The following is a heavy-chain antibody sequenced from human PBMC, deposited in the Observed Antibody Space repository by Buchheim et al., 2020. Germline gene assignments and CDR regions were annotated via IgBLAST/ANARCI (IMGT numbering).Heavy chain of an antibody. V-gene: IGHV3-48*03. CDR2: ISSGGHTI. D-gene: IGHD6-19*01. CDR3: VRVNSAWPYYFDY. Sequence: EVQLVESGGGLVQPGGSLRLSCAASGFSFNSYDMNWVRQTPGKGLEWVSYISSGGHTIFYADSVRGRLTISRDNAKNSPYLQMNTLRAEDTAVYYCVRVNSAWPYYFDYWGQGTL. J-gene: IGHJ4*02. CDR1: GFSFNSYD.